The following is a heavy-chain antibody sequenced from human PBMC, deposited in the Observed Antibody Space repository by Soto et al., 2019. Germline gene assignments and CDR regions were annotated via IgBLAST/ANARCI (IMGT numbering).Heavy chain of an antibody. CDR3: ARGDIVLVPASEGNWFDP. J-gene: IGHJ5*02. CDR1: AYSFTTYH. CDR2: INPDAGAT. Sequence: QVQLVQSGAEVKKPGVSVTVSCKASAYSFTTYHIHWVRQAPGQGLEWMGLINPDAGATNYAQRFQGRLRLTRDTSTSTVYMELRSLRFDDTAVYYCARGDIVLVPASEGNWFDPWGQGTLVTVSS. V-gene: IGHV1-46*01. D-gene: IGHD2-2*01.